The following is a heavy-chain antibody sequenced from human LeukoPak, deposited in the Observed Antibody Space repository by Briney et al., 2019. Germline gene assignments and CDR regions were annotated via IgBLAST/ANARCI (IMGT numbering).Heavy chain of an antibody. CDR3: ARDVSRAFDY. V-gene: IGHV3-30-3*01. J-gene: IGHJ4*02. CDR2: ISYDGNNK. Sequence: PGGSLRLSCAASGFTFSSYAMHWVRQAPGKGLEWVAVISYDGNNKYYADSVKGRFTISRDNSKNTLYLQMNSLRAEDTAVYYCARDVSRAFDYWGQGTLVTVSS. CDR1: GFTFSSYA. D-gene: IGHD6-13*01.